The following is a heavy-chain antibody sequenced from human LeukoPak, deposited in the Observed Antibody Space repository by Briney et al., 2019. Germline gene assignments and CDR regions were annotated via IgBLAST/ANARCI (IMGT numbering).Heavy chain of an antibody. CDR2: INPNSGGT. J-gene: IGHJ4*02. V-gene: IGHV1-2*02. D-gene: IGHD4-11*01. Sequence: ASVKVFCKASGYTFTGYYMHWVRQAPGQGLEWMGWINPNSGGTNYAQKFQGRVTMTRDTSISTAYMELSRLRSDDTAVYYCARVPPRNTVTTTGDYWGQGTLVTVSS. CDR1: GYTFTGYY. CDR3: ARVPPRNTVTTTGDY.